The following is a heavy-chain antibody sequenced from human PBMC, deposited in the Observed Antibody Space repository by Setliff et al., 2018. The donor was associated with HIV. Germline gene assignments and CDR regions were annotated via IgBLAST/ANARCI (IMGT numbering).Heavy chain of an antibody. CDR2: ISPYIGHT. CDR1: GYTFTTYG. Sequence: ASVKVSCKASGYTFTTYGISWVRQAPGHGLEWMGWISPYIGHTNYAQNFQDRVTMTIDTSTSRAYMELRSLRSDDTAVYFCARLGSGWSDSYYYAMDVWGKGTTVT. D-gene: IGHD6-19*01. CDR3: ARLGSGWSDSYYYAMDV. V-gene: IGHV1-18*01. J-gene: IGHJ6*04.